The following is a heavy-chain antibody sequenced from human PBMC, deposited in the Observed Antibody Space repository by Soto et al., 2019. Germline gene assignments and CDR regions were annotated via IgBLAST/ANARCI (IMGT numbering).Heavy chain of an antibody. J-gene: IGHJ4*02. D-gene: IGHD5-12*01. Sequence: LSLTCSVSGGSISSSSYFWGWIRQPPGKGLECIGNIHYSGSTCYNPSLKSRVTLSVDTSKTQFSLKLTSVSAADSAVYYCARGIGYYFDYWGQGTLVTVSS. CDR1: GGSISSSSYF. V-gene: IGHV4-39*01. CDR2: IHYSGST. CDR3: ARGIGYYFDY.